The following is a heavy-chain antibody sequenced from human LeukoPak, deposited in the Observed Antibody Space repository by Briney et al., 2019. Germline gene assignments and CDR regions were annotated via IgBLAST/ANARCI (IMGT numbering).Heavy chain of an antibody. D-gene: IGHD5-18*01. CDR2: IILIFGTA. CDR3: ASMDTTMAGSDY. Sequence: SVKVSCKASGGTFSSYGISWVRQAPGQGLEWMGGIILIFGTANYAQKFQGRVTITADKSTNTAYMELSSLRSEDTAMYYCASMDTTMAGSDYWGQGSLVTVSS. V-gene: IGHV1-69*06. J-gene: IGHJ4*02. CDR1: GGTFSSYG.